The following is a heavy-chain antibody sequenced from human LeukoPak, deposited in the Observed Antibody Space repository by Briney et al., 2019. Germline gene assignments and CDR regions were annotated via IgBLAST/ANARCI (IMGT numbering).Heavy chain of an antibody. CDR3: AKTGSWYLDWFDP. Sequence: SETLPLTCTVSGGSISSYYWSWIRQPPGKGLEWIGYIYYSGSTNYNPSLKSRVTISVDTSKNQFSLKVRSVTAADTAVYYCAKTGSWYLDWFDPWGQGTLVTVSS. D-gene: IGHD3-10*01. V-gene: IGHV4-59*01. CDR2: IYYSGST. J-gene: IGHJ5*02. CDR1: GGSISSYY.